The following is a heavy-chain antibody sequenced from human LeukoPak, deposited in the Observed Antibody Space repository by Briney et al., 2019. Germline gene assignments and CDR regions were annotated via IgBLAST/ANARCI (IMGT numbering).Heavy chain of an antibody. D-gene: IGHD2-21*02. CDR1: GFTFDRFT. Sequence: PGGSLRLSCAASGFTFDRFTIHWVRHTPRKGLEWVSLINRRGHTFYADSVKGRFTISRDNSRNSVFLQMNSLRPEDTALYHCAKEVDCPSDCLFFHSWGQGTLVTVSS. CDR3: AKEVDCPSDCLFFHS. CDR2: INRRGHT. J-gene: IGHJ4*02. V-gene: IGHV3-43*01.